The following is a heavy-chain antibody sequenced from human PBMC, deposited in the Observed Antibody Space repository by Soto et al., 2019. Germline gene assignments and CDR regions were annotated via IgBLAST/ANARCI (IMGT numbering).Heavy chain of an antibody. CDR1: GGSISSSSYY. CDR3: ARRQSSPWFDP. D-gene: IGHD2-15*01. CDR2: IYYSGST. Sequence: QLQLQESGPGLVKPSETLSLTCTVSGGSISSSSYYWGWIRQPPGKGLEWIGNIYYSGSTYYNPSLQSRVTISVDTSKNQFSLKLSSVTAADTAVYYCARRQSSPWFDPWGQGTLVTGSS. V-gene: IGHV4-39*01. J-gene: IGHJ5*02.